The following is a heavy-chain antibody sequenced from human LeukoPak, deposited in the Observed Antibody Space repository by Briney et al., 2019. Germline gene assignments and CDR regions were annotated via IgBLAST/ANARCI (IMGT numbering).Heavy chain of an antibody. CDR1: GFTFSSYW. J-gene: IGHJ4*02. V-gene: IGHV3-23*01. D-gene: IGHD4-17*01. CDR3: AKEATTTYFDH. CDR2: ISGSGGST. Sequence: GGSLGLSCAASGFTFSSYWMSWVRQAPGKGLEWVSGISGSGGSTYYADSVKGRFTISRDNFKNTLYLQMNGLRAEDTAVYYCAKEATTTYFDHWGQGTLVTVSS.